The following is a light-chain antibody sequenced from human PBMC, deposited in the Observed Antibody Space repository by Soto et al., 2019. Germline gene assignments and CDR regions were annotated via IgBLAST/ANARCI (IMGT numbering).Light chain of an antibody. CDR3: QQYDNCPLT. CDR2: DAS. CDR1: LDIRTY. V-gene: IGKV1-33*01. J-gene: IGKJ1*01. Sequence: DIQMTQSPSSLSASIGDRVTISCQARLDIRTYLDWYQQKPGQAPKLLIYDASNMETGVPSTFSGTGYGTDFTFTISSLQPEHIGIYYCQQYDNCPLTFGQGTKVDI.